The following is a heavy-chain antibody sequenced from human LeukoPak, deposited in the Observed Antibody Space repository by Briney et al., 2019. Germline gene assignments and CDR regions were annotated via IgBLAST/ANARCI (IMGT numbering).Heavy chain of an antibody. CDR1: GFTFSSYE. V-gene: IGHV3-48*03. Sequence: GGSLRLSCAASGFTFSSYEMNWVRQAPGKGLEWVSYISSSGSTIYYADSVKGLFTISRDNAKNSLYLQMNSLRAEDTAVYYCAALDTAMADYYYYGMDVWGQGTTVTVSS. CDR3: AALDTAMADYYYYGMDV. D-gene: IGHD5-18*01. J-gene: IGHJ6*02. CDR2: ISSSGSTI.